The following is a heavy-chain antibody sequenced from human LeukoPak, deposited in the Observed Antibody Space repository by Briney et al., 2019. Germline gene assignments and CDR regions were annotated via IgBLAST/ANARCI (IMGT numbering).Heavy chain of an antibody. J-gene: IGHJ4*02. CDR1: GFIVSSNY. Sequence: GGSLRLSCAASGFIVSSNYMSWVRQAPGKGLEWVSIIYSDGSTYYADSVKGRFTISRDNFKNILYFDMNSLRVEDTAVYYCARDRLPDGVWPLDYWGQGTLVTVSS. CDR3: ARDRLPDGVWPLDY. D-gene: IGHD2-8*02. V-gene: IGHV3-53*01. CDR2: IYSDGST.